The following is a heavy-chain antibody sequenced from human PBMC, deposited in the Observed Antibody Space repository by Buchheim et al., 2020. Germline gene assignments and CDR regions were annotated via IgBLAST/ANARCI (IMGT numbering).Heavy chain of an antibody. CDR3: ATAPQGAIEYFQH. Sequence: QVQLQQWGAGLLKPSETLSLTCAVYGGSFSFYYWSWIRQSPGKGLEWIGEINHSGSTKYNPSLKSRVTISFDTSRKQFSLRLNSVTAADTAVYYCATAPQGAIEYFQHWGQGTL. V-gene: IGHV4-34*01. D-gene: IGHD3-16*01. J-gene: IGHJ1*01. CDR2: INHSGST. CDR1: GGSFSFYY.